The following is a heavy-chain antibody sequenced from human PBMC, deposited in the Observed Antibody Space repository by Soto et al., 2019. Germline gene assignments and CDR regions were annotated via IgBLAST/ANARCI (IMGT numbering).Heavy chain of an antibody. J-gene: IGHJ3*02. V-gene: IGHV3-33*01. CDR2: IWYDGSNK. Sequence: PRLSCAASGFTFSSYGMHWVRQAPGKGLEWVAVIWYDGSNKYYADSVKGRFTISRDNSKNTLYLQMNSLRAEDTAVYYCASSKPEYYHDSSGYYRNDAFDIWGQGTMVTVSS. D-gene: IGHD3-22*01. CDR3: ASSKPEYYHDSSGYYRNDAFDI. CDR1: GFTFSSYG.